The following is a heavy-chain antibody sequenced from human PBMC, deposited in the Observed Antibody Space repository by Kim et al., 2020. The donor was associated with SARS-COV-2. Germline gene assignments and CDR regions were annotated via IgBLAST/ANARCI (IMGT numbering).Heavy chain of an antibody. J-gene: IGHJ5*02. CDR1: GGTFSSYA. CDR3: ARDPHAGLGWFDP. Sequence: SVKVSCKASGGTFSSYAISWVRQAPGQGLEWMGGIIPIFGTANYAQKFQGRVTITADESTSTAYMELSSLRSEDTAVYYCARDPHAGLGWFDPWGQGTLVTVSS. CDR2: IIPIFGTA. D-gene: IGHD2-15*01. V-gene: IGHV1-69*13.